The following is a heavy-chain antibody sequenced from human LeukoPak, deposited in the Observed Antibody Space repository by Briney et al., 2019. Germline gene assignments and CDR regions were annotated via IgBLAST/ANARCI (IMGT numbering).Heavy chain of an antibody. CDR2: IIPIFGTA. D-gene: IGHD6-13*01. V-gene: IGHV1-69*13. J-gene: IGHJ4*02. Sequence: ASVKVSCKASGGTFSIYAISWVRQAPGQGLEWMGGIIPIFGTANYAQKFQGRVTITADESTSTAYMELSSLRSEDTAVYYCARGISGIAAAAQRTYFDYWGQGTLVTVSS. CDR3: ARGISGIAAAAQRTYFDY. CDR1: GGTFSIYA.